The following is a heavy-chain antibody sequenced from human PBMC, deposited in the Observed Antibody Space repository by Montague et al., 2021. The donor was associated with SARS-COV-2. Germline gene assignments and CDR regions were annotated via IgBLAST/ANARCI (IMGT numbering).Heavy chain of an antibody. CDR2: INHGGST. CDR3: ARLRDGVVPSPILGVGPYYSYYCIDV. Sequence: SETLSLTCAVHGTSFSGYYWNWIRQPPGKGLEWIGEINHGGSTKYSPSLKSRLTISADTSKNQFSLKLTSVAAAATAVYYCARLRDGVVPSPILGVGPYYSYYCIDVWGRGTTVTVSS. V-gene: IGHV4-34*01. D-gene: IGHD2-15*01. CDR1: GTSFSGYY. J-gene: IGHJ6*03.